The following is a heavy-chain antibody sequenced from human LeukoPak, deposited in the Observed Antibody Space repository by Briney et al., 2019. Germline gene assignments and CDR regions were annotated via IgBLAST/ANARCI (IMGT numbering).Heavy chain of an antibody. J-gene: IGHJ4*02. Sequence: GASVKVSCKASGYTFSSYDINWVRQATGQGLEWMGWMNPNSGNTGYAQKFQGRVTMTRSTSISTAYMELSNLRFEDTAVYYCTRSVRNGHIDYWGQGSLVTVSS. D-gene: IGHD2-21*01. CDR2: MNPNSGNT. CDR1: GYTFSSYD. V-gene: IGHV1-8*01. CDR3: TRSVRNGHIDY.